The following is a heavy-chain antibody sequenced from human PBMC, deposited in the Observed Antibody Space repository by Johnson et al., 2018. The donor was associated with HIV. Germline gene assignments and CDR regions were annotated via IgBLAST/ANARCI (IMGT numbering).Heavy chain of an antibody. D-gene: IGHD2-21*02. CDR2: LGGSGANT. J-gene: IGHJ3*02. V-gene: IGHV3-23*04. Sequence: VQLVESGGGLEQPGGSLRLSCAASGITFSSYAMSWVRQAPGKGLEWVSSLGGSGANTYYADSVKGRFTISRDNAKNTLYLQMNRLRAEDTAVYYCARDPHIVVVTIIDTTMNAFDIWGQGTMVTVSS. CDR3: ARDPHIVVVTIIDTTMNAFDI. CDR1: GITFSSYA.